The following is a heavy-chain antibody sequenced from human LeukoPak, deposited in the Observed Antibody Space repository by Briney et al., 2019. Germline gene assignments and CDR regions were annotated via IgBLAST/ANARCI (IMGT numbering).Heavy chain of an antibody. CDR3: AREVFYCTSTSCYPQWFDS. CDR2: IYYSGNT. D-gene: IGHD2-2*01. Sequence: SETLSLTYTVSGGFINSGDYYWSWIRQPPGKGLEWIGYIYYSGNTFYNPSLKSRVTISVDTSKNQFSLRLSSVTAADTAVYYCAREVFYCTSTSCYPQWFDSWGQGTLVTVPS. J-gene: IGHJ5*01. V-gene: IGHV4-30-4*01. CDR1: GGFINSGDYY.